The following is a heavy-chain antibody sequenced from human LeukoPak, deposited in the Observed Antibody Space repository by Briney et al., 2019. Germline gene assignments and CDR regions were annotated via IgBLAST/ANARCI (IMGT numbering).Heavy chain of an antibody. CDR2: ITPSGGT. CDR3: ARDRYGDGFAHLDY. Sequence: GGSVKVSCKASGYTFTSYAIHWVRQAPGQGLEWMGWITPSGGTNYPQKFQGRVAITWDTSITTAYMDLSRLTSDDTAVYYCARDRYGDGFAHLDYWGQGALVTVSS. D-gene: IGHD5-24*01. V-gene: IGHV1-2*02. J-gene: IGHJ4*02. CDR1: GYTFTSYA.